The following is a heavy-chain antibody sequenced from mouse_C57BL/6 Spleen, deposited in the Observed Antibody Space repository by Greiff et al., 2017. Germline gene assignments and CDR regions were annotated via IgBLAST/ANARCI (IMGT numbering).Heavy chain of an antibody. CDR1: GYTFTDYE. CDR2: IDPETGGT. Sequence: QVQLQQSGAELVRPGASVTLSCKASGYTFTDYEMPWVKQTPVHGLEWIGAIDPETGGTAYNQKFKGKAILTADQSSSTASMELRSLTSEDSAVXYCTRSDYGYCHYFDYWGQGTSLTVSS. J-gene: IGHJ2*02. D-gene: IGHD2-2*01. CDR3: TRSDYGYCHYFDY. V-gene: IGHV1-15*01.